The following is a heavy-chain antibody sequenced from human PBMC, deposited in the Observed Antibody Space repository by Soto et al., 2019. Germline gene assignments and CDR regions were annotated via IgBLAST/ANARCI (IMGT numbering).Heavy chain of an antibody. V-gene: IGHV1-69*13. CDR3: ARASRDYYDSSGPPADNWFDP. Sequence: SVKVSCKASGVTFSSYAISWVRQAPGQGLEWMGGIIPIFGTANYAQKFQGRVTITADESTSTAYMELSSLRSEDTAVYYCARASRDYYDSSGPPADNWFDPWGQGTLVTVSS. CDR1: GVTFSSYA. D-gene: IGHD3-22*01. J-gene: IGHJ5*02. CDR2: IIPIFGTA.